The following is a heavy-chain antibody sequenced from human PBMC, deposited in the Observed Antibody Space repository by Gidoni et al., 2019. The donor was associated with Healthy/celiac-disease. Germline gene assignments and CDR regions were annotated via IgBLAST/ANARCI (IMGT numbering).Heavy chain of an antibody. CDR2: IYSGGST. D-gene: IGHD3-22*01. CDR1: GFTVSSNY. CDR3: ARDYYDSRDAFDI. Sequence: EVQLVESGGGLVQPGGSLRLSCAASGFTVSSNYMSWVRQAPGKGLEWVSVIYSGGSTYYADSVKGRFTISRDNSKNTLYLQMNSLRAEDTAVYYCARDYYDSRDAFDIWGQGTMVTVSS. J-gene: IGHJ3*02. V-gene: IGHV3-66*02.